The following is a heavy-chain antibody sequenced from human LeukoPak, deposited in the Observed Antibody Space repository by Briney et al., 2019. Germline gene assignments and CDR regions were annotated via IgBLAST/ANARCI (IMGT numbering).Heavy chain of an antibody. J-gene: IGHJ4*02. V-gene: IGHV1-18*01. CDR1: GYTFTSYG. CDR2: ISAYNGNT. Sequence: ASVKVSCKATGYTFTSYGISWVRRAPGQGLEWMGWISAYNGNTNYAQKLQGRVTMTTDTSTSTAYMELRSLRSDDTAVYYCARDWQWLVTGGYWGQGTLVTVSS. D-gene: IGHD6-19*01. CDR3: ARDWQWLVTGGY.